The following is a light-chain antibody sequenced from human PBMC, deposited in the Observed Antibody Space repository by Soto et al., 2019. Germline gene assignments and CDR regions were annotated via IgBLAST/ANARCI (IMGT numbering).Light chain of an antibody. CDR3: QQRSI. V-gene: IGKV3-11*01. CDR2: DAS. J-gene: IGKJ4*01. Sequence: EIVMTQSPSTLSLSPSERSTLSCRASQSVSSYLAWYQQKPGQAPRLLIYDASNRATGIPARFSGSGSGTDFTLTISSLGPEDFAVYYCQQRSIFGEGTKVDIK. CDR1: QSVSSY.